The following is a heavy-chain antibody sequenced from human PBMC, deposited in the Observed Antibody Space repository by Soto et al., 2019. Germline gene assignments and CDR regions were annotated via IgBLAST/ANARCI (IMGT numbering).Heavy chain of an antibody. Sequence: EVQMLESGGGLTQPGGPWNLPFKPSGLTFANKPLGGAARLRGRGLEGVSGIGGGGHVTYYADSVKGRLTISRDNSKSTLFLQLNSLTAEDTAVYYCARGPRRESVVVITRSEGFFETWGPGTLVTVSS. CDR1: GLTFANKP. CDR2: IGGGGHVT. J-gene: IGHJ4*02. CDR3: ARGPRRESVVVITRSEGFFET. V-gene: IGHV3-23*01. D-gene: IGHD3-22*01.